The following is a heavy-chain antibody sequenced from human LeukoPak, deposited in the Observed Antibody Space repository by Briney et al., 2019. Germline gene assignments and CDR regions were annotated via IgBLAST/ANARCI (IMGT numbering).Heavy chain of an antibody. V-gene: IGHV3-48*03. D-gene: IGHD3-10*01. CDR2: ISSSGSTV. J-gene: IGHJ4*02. CDR1: GFTFSSYE. Sequence: PGGSLRLSCAASGFTFSSYEMNWVRQAPGKGLEWVSYISSSGSTVYYADSVKGRFTISRDNAKNSLYLQMNSLRVEDTAVYYCAKVANYHYGSETYYFFEHWGQGTPVTASS. CDR3: AKVANYHYGSETYYFFEH.